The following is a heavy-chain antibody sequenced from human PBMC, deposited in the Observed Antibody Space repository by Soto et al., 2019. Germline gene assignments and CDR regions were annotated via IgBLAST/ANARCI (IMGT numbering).Heavy chain of an antibody. CDR1: GFTFSSYS. CDR2: ISSSSSYI. V-gene: IGHV3-21*01. D-gene: IGHD1-20*01. Sequence: GSLRLSCAASGFTFSSYSMNCVRQAPGKGLEWVSSISSSSSYIYYADSVKGRFTISRDNAKNSLYLQMNSLRAEATAVYYCAKGITGTPCVCWGQGTLVTVSS. J-gene: IGHJ4*01. CDR3: AKGITGTPCVC.